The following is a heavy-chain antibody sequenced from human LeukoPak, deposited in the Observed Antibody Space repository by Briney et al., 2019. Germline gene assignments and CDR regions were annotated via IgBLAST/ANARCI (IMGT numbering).Heavy chain of an antibody. CDR2: INHSGST. CDR1: GGSFSGYY. CDR3: ARFNLMITFGGADAFDI. D-gene: IGHD3-16*01. V-gene: IGHV4-34*01. J-gene: IGHJ3*02. Sequence: SETLSLTCAVHGGSFSGYYWSWIRQPPGKGLEWIGEINHSGSTNYNPSLKSRVTISVDTSKNQFSLKLSSVTAADTAVYYCARFNLMITFGGADAFDIWGQGTMVTVSS.